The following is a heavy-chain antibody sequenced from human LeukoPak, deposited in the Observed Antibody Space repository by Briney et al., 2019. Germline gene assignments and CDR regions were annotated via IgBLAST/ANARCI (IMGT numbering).Heavy chain of an antibody. CDR2: ISSSSSTI. D-gene: IGHD3-10*01. CDR1: GFTFSSYS. Sequence: GGSLRLSCAASGFTFSSYSMNWVRQAPGKGLEWVSYISSSSSTIYYADSVKGRFTISRDNAKNSLYLQMNSLRAEDTAVYYCARVRGYYYGSGSYDYWGQGTLVTVSS. J-gene: IGHJ4*02. V-gene: IGHV3-48*01. CDR3: ARVRGYYYGSGSYDY.